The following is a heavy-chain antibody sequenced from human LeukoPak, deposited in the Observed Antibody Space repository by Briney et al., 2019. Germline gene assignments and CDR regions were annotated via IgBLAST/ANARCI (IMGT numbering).Heavy chain of an antibody. Sequence: SVKVSCKASGGRFTSNAITWVRQAPGQGLEWMGRIIPLLPTTICAQKFRDRVTITADRSTGTAYMELSSLRSDDTAVYYCARVEGGGGSLDLWGQGTMVTVSS. CDR2: IIPLLPTT. J-gene: IGHJ3*01. D-gene: IGHD3-16*01. CDR3: ARVEGGGGSLDL. CDR1: GGRFTSNA. V-gene: IGHV1-69*04.